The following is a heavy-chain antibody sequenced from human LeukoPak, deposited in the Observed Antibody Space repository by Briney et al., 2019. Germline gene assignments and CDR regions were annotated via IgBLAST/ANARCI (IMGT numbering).Heavy chain of an antibody. D-gene: IGHD5-12*01. CDR1: GFTFSSHG. CDR3: ARGEWLRSHYFDF. CDR2: IKQDGSEK. V-gene: IGHV3-7*01. Sequence: GGSLRLSCAASGFTFSSHGMSWVRQAPGKGLEWVANIKQDGSEKYYVDSVKGRFTISRDNAKNSLYLQMNSLRAEDTAVYYCARGEWLRSHYFDFWGQGTLVTVSS. J-gene: IGHJ4*02.